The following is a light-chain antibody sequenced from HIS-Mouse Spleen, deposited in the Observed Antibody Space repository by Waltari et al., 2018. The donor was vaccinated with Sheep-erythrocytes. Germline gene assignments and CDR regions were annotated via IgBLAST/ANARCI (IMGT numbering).Light chain of an antibody. CDR1: SSDVGGYNY. V-gene: IGLV2-14*03. CDR3: SSYTGSSTTSVV. CDR2: DVS. J-gene: IGLJ2*01. Sequence: QSALTQPASVSGSPGQSITISCTGTSSDVGGYNYVSWYQQHPGKAPKLMIYDVSNRPSGVSNRFSGSMSGNPASLTISGLQAEDEADYYCSSYTGSSTTSVVFGGGTKLTVL.